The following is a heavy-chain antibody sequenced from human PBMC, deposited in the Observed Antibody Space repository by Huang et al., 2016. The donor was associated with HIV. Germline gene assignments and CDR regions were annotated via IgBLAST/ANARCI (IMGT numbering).Heavy chain of an antibody. CDR3: ARVESRRYYDSSGYYY. V-gene: IGHV1-69*01. D-gene: IGHD3-22*01. J-gene: IGHJ4*02. CDR1: GGPFSSYA. CDR2: IIPICGTA. Sequence: QVQRVQSGAGVKKPGSSVKFSCKASGGPFSSYATSWVRQAPGQGREWMGWIIPICGTANYAQKFQGRGTITADESTSTAYMELSSLRSEDTAVYYCARVESRRYYDSSGYYYWGQGTLVTVSS.